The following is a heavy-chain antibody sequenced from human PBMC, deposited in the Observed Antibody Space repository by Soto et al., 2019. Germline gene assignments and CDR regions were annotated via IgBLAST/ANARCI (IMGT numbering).Heavy chain of an antibody. J-gene: IGHJ3*02. D-gene: IGHD3-22*01. CDR1: GFNFISYW. Sequence: GSQRLSCAAAGFNFISYWMSWVRQATGKGLEWVANIKPDGSEKWYVDSVKGRFTTSRDNAKNSLYLQMNSLRAEDTAVYYCARGDYYDSSGPFSDAFDIWGQGTMVTVSS. CDR3: ARGDYYDSSGPFSDAFDI. CDR2: IKPDGSEK. V-gene: IGHV3-7*04.